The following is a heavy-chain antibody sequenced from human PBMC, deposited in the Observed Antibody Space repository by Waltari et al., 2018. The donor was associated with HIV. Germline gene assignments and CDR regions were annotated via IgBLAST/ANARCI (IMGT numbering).Heavy chain of an antibody. CDR3: ARSDKGYNFYFGMDV. D-gene: IGHD2-15*01. V-gene: IGHV4-39*01. J-gene: IGHJ6*02. Sequence: QLQLQESGPGLVKPSETLSLTCTVSVGSISSSGNYWSWIRPPPGKGLEWIGNIYYSGNTYYNPSLKSRLSISVDTSKNQFSLKMTSVTAADTAVYYCARSDKGYNFYFGMDVWGQGTSVTVSS. CDR1: VGSISSSGNY. CDR2: IYYSGNT.